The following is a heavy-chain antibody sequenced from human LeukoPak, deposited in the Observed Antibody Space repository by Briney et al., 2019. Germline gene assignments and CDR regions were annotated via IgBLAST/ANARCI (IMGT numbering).Heavy chain of an antibody. CDR1: GDSISSSSSY. D-gene: IGHD3-22*01. CDR2: IYYSGST. Sequence: PSETLFLTCTVSGDSISSSSSYWGWIRQPPGKGLEWIGSIYYSGSTYYNTSLKSRVTISVDTSKNQFSLKLSSVTAADTAVYYCAREGGLNYYDSSGSTDLYFDYWGQGTLVTVSS. CDR3: AREGGLNYYDSSGSTDLYFDY. V-gene: IGHV4-39*02. J-gene: IGHJ4*02.